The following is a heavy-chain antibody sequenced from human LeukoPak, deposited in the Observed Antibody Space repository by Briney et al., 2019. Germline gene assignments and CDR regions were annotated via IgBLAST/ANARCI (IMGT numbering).Heavy chain of an antibody. Sequence: SETLSLTCTVSGVSISTSYWSWIRQPPGKGLEWIGHIYYTGSTTYNPSLKSRITMSVDTSKSQFSLKLSSVTAADTAVYYCARLQSYGNFLDDYWGQGTLVTVSS. D-gene: IGHD4-11*01. CDR2: IYYTGST. V-gene: IGHV4-59*01. J-gene: IGHJ4*02. CDR3: ARLQSYGNFLDDY. CDR1: GVSISTSY.